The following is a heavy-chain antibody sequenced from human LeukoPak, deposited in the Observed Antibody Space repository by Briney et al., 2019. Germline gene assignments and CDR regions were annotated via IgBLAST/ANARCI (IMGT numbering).Heavy chain of an antibody. J-gene: IGHJ4*02. CDR3: ARDRALDCGGDCPTFDY. V-gene: IGHV3-30-3*01. Sequence: GGSLRLSCAASGFTFSSYAMHWVRQAPGKGLEWVAVISYDGSNKYYADSVKGRFTISRDNSKNTLYLQMNGLRAEDTAVYYCARDRALDCGGDCPTFDYWGQGTLVTVSS. CDR2: ISYDGSNK. CDR1: GFTFSSYA. D-gene: IGHD2-21*02.